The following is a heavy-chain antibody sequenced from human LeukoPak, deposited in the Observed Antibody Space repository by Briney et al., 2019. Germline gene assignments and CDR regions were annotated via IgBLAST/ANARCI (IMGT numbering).Heavy chain of an antibody. V-gene: IGHV3-30-3*01. CDR1: GFTFSSYA. CDR2: ISYDGSNK. CDR3: AREERVIVVVLAAIGFDP. Sequence: GRSLRLSCAASGFTFSSYAMHWVRQAPGKGLEWVAVISYDGSNKYYADSVKGRFTISRDNSKNTLYLQMNSLRAEDTAVYYCAREERVIVVVLAAIGFDPWGQGTLVTVSS. J-gene: IGHJ5*02. D-gene: IGHD2-2*02.